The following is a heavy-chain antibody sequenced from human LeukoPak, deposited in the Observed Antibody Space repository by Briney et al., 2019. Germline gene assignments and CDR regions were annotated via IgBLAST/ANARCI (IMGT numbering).Heavy chain of an antibody. Sequence: PSETLSLTCTVSGGSISSSSYSWGWIRQPPGKGLEWIGSIYYSGNSYYNPSLKSRVTISVDTSKNQFSLKLSSVTAADTAVYYCATLTGYSSESWFDPWGQGILVTVSS. CDR3: ATLTGYSSESWFDP. V-gene: IGHV4-39*07. J-gene: IGHJ5*02. D-gene: IGHD3-9*01. CDR2: IYYSGNS. CDR1: GGSISSSSYS.